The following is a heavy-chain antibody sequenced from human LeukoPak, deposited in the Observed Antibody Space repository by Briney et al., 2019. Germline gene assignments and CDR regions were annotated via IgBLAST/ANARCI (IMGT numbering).Heavy chain of an antibody. CDR1: GGTFSSYT. Sequence: SVKVSCKASGGTFSSYTISWVRQAPGQGLEWMGRIIPILGIANYAQKSQGRVTITADKSTSTAYMELSSLRSEDTAVYYCARDSSNRWELPNWGQGTLVTVSS. CDR3: ARDSSNRWELPN. V-gene: IGHV1-69*04. J-gene: IGHJ4*02. D-gene: IGHD1-26*01. CDR2: IIPILGIA.